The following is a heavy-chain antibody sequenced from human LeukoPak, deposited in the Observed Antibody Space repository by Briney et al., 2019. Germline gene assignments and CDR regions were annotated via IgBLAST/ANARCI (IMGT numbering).Heavy chain of an antibody. J-gene: IGHJ4*02. D-gene: IGHD5-12*01. Sequence: KPSETLSLTCTVTGGSISSSSYYWGWIRQPPGKGLEWIGSIYYSGSTYYNPSLKSRVTISVDTSKNQFSLKLSSVTAADTAVYYCARLIVATILIDYWGQGTLVTVSS. V-gene: IGHV4-39*07. CDR3: ARLIVATILIDY. CDR1: GGSISSSSYY. CDR2: IYYSGST.